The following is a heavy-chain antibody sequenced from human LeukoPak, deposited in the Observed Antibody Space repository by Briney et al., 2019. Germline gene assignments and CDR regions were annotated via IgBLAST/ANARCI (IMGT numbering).Heavy chain of an antibody. Sequence: KTSETLSLTCAVSGGSFSGYHWSWIRQTPGKGLEWIGEVSQSGGASYNPSLKSRVTISVETSKNHFSLKLNSVTAADTAMYYCAGSYGGNAVGPFDIWGQGTTVIVSS. CDR3: AGSYGGNAVGPFDI. CDR2: VSQSGGA. CDR1: GGSFSGYH. D-gene: IGHD4-23*01. J-gene: IGHJ3*02. V-gene: IGHV4-34*01.